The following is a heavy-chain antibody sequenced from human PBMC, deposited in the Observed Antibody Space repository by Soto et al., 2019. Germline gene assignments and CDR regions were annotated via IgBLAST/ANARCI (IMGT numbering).Heavy chain of an antibody. CDR3: GRGYCSSGSCFNWFDP. Sequence: SETLSLTSAVYGGSFSDYYWSWVRQQPGKGLEWIGEINHSGSTNYNPSLKSRVTISVDTSKNQFSLKLSSVTAADTAVYYCGRGYCSSGSCFNWFDPWGQGTLVTVSS. CDR2: INHSGST. V-gene: IGHV4-34*01. CDR1: GGSFSDYY. J-gene: IGHJ5*02. D-gene: IGHD2-15*01.